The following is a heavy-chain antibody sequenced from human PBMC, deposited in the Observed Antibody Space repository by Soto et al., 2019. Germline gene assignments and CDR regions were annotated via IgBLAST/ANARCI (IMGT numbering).Heavy chain of an antibody. CDR1: GGTFSSYA. CDR2: IIPIFGTA. D-gene: IGHD5-18*01. J-gene: IGHJ6*02. Sequence: QVQLVQSGAEVKKPGSSVKVSCKASGGTFSSYAISWVRQSPGQGLEWMGGIIPIFGTANYAQKLQGRVTITADESTSTAYMELSSLRSEDKAVYYCARLQLSLASAHYGMDVWGQGTTVTVSS. V-gene: IGHV1-69*12. CDR3: ARLQLSLASAHYGMDV.